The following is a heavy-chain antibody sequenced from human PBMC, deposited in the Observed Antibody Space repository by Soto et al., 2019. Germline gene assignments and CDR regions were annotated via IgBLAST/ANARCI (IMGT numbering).Heavy chain of an antibody. CDR2: IRSKAYGGTT. J-gene: IGHJ6*03. CDR1: GFTFGDYA. D-gene: IGHD3-10*01. V-gene: IGHV3-49*03. Sequence: GGSLRLSCTASGFTFGDYAMSWFRQAPGKGLEWVGFIRSKAYGGTTEYAASVKGRFTISRDDSKSIAYLQMNSLKTEDTAVYYCTRGYYYGSGSYVLNYYYYYMDVWGKGTTVTVSS. CDR3: TRGYYYGSGSYVLNYYYYYMDV.